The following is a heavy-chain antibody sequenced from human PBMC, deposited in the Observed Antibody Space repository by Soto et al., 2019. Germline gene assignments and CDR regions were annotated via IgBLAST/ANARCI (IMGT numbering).Heavy chain of an antibody. D-gene: IGHD2-21*02. V-gene: IGHV3-11*06. J-gene: IGHJ3*02. CDR3: AVLVVTATNDAFDI. CDR2: ISSSSSYI. CDR1: GFTLSDYY. Sequence: GGSLRLSCAASGFTLSDYYMTWIRQAPGKGLEWVSSISSSSSYIYYADSVKGRFTISRDNAKNSLYLQMNSLRAEDTAVYYCAVLVVTATNDAFDIWGQGTMVTVSS.